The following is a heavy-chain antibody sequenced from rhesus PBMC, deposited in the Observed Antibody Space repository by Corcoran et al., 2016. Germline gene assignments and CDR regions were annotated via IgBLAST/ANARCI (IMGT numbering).Heavy chain of an antibody. CDR2: SSNGGESK. Sequence: EVQMMASGGGLVQHGGSLRLSCAASGFTFSSYAMSWVRQAPGKGLEWVSYSSNGGESKYYVDAVKGRFKISRDNSKNTIDMQMNRLRAEDTAVYYCAKDLAKLDDWGQGVLATVSS. CDR3: AKDLAKLDD. CDR1: GFTFSSYA. J-gene: IGHJ4*01. V-gene: IGHV3S5*01.